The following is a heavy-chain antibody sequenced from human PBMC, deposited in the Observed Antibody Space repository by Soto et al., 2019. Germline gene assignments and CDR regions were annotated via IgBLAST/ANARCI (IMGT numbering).Heavy chain of an antibody. V-gene: IGHV5-10-1*01. CDR1: GYSFTSYW. D-gene: IGHD2-2*01. CDR3: ARLHCSSTSCYGYYYGMDV. J-gene: IGHJ6*02. CDR2: IDPSDSYT. Sequence: GESLKISCKGSGYSFTSYWISWVRQMPGKGLEWMGRIDPSDSYTNYSPSFQGHVTISADKSISTAYLQWSSLKASGTAMYYCARLHCSSTSCYGYYYGMDVWGQGTTVTVSS.